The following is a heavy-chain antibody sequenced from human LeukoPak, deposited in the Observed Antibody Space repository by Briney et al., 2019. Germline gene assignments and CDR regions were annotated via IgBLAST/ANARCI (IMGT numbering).Heavy chain of an antibody. CDR1: GFTFSSYE. D-gene: IGHD3-22*01. CDR2: ISSSGSTI. CDR3: ARDRGYYDSSGSLGY. V-gene: IGHV3-48*03. J-gene: IGHJ4*02. Sequence: PGGSLSLSCAASGFTFSSYEMNWVRQAPGKGLEWVSYISSSGSTIYYADSVKGRFTISRDNAKNSLYLQMNSLRAEDTAVYYCARDRGYYDSSGSLGYWGQGTLVTVSS.